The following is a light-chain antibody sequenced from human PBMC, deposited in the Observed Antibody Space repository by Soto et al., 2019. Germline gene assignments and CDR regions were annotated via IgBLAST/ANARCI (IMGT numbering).Light chain of an antibody. CDR1: SSDVGAYNY. Sequence: QAVRTQAPPAWGSPRQPVTIYCTGTSSDVGAYNYVSWYQQLPGKAPKLIIYEVSKRPSGVPDRFSGSKSGNTASLTVSGLQAEDEADYYCTSYAGTYSFFYVFGTGTKVTVL. V-gene: IGLV2-8*01. CDR2: EVS. J-gene: IGLJ1*01. CDR3: TSYAGTYSFFYV.